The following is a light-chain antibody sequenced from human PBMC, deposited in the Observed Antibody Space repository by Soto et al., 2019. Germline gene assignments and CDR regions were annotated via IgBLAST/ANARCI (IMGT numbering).Light chain of an antibody. Sequence: QSVLTQPPSVSGAPGQRVTISCTGSSSNIGARYDVHWYQQLPGAAPKLLIYANNNRPSGVPDRFSGSKSGTSASLAITGLQAEDEADYFCQSYDSRLTDVVFGGGSKLTVL. CDR1: SSNIGARYD. J-gene: IGLJ2*01. V-gene: IGLV1-40*01. CDR2: ANN. CDR3: QSYDSRLTDVV.